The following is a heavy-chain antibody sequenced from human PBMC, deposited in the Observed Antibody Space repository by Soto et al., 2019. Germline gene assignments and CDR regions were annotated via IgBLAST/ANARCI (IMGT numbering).Heavy chain of an antibody. V-gene: IGHV1-18*01. D-gene: IGHD3-10*01. Sequence: GASVKVSCKASGYTFTSYGISWVRQAPGQGLEWMGWISAYNGNTNYAQKLQGRVTMTTDTSTSTAYMELRSLRSDDTAVYYCARRGGYYGSGSLYGMDVWGQGTTVTVSS. CDR2: ISAYNGNT. J-gene: IGHJ6*02. CDR3: ARRGGYYGSGSLYGMDV. CDR1: GYTFTSYG.